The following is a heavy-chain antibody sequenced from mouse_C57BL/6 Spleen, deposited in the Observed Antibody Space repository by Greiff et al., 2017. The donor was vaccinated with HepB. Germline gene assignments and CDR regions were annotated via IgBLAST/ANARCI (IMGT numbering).Heavy chain of an antibody. D-gene: IGHD3-2*02. CDR3: TRPTSGAGYFDY. V-gene: IGHV1-5*01. Sequence: EVQLQQSGTVLARPGASVKMSCKTSGYTFTSYWMHWVKQRPGQGLEWIGAIYPGNSDTSYNQKFKGKAKLTAVTSASTAYMELSSLTNEDSAVYYCTRPTSGAGYFDYWGQGTTLTVSS. CDR1: GYTFTSYW. J-gene: IGHJ2*01. CDR2: IYPGNSDT.